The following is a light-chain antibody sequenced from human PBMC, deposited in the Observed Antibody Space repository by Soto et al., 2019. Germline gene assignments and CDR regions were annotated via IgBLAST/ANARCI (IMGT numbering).Light chain of an antibody. CDR3: QQDGSPPIT. Sequence: EIVLTQSPGTLSLYPGERATLSCRASQSVSSTYLAWYQQQPGQAPRLLMSGTSNRATGTPDRFSGSGSGTDFTLTISRLEPEDFAVYYCQQDGSPPITFGHGTRLEIK. J-gene: IGKJ5*01. CDR1: QSVSSTY. CDR2: GTS. V-gene: IGKV3-20*01.